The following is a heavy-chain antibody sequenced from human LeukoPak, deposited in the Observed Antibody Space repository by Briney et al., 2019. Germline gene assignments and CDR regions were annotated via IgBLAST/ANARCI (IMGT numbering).Heavy chain of an antibody. V-gene: IGHV4-39*01. D-gene: IGHD5-12*01. CDR2: IYYSGST. CDR1: GGSISSSSYY. J-gene: IGHJ4*02. CDR3: ARLSLSVHRVATLPEGFDK. Sequence: PSETLSLTCTVSGGSISSSSYYWGWIRQPPGKGLEWIGSIYYSGSTYYNPSLKSRVTISVDTSKNQFSLKLSSVTAADTAVYYCARLSLSVHRVATLPEGFDKWGQGTLVTVSS.